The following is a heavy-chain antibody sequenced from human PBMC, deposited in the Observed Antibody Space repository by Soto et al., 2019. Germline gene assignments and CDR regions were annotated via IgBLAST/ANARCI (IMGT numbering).Heavy chain of an antibody. J-gene: IGHJ4*02. CDR3: AREAEYYDILTGYHTFDY. CDR1: GYTFTSYG. V-gene: IGHV1-18*04. D-gene: IGHD3-9*01. Sequence: ASVKVSCKASGYTFTSYGISWVRQAPGQGLEWMGWISAYNGNTNYAQELQGRVTMTTDTSTSTAYMELRSLRSDDTAVYYCAREAEYYDILTGYHTFDYWGQGTLVTVSS. CDR2: ISAYNGNT.